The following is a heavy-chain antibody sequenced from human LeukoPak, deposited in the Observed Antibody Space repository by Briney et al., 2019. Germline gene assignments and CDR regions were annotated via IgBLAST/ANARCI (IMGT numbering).Heavy chain of an antibody. CDR3: ARDLDYDNLFDY. V-gene: IGHV3-21*01. J-gene: IGHJ4*02. CDR2: ISSSSSYI. Sequence: GGSLRLSCAASGFTFSSYSMNWVRQAPGRGLEWVSSISSSSSYIYYADSVKGRFTISRDNAKNSLYLQMNSLRAEGTAVYYCARDLDYDNLFDYWGQGTLVTVSS. D-gene: IGHD3-22*01. CDR1: GFTFSSYS.